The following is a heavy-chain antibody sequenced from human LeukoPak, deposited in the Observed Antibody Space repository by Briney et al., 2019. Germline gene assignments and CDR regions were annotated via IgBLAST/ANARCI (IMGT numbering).Heavy chain of an antibody. Sequence: GGSLRLSCAASGFTFSSYDMHWVRQVTGKGLEWVSAVGTVGDTYYPGSVKGRFTVSRENARNSLFLQMNSLRAGDTAVYYCARVRTGSVGYCGMDVWGQGTTVTVSS. D-gene: IGHD1-26*01. J-gene: IGHJ6*02. CDR1: GFTFSSYD. CDR3: ARVRTGSVGYCGMDV. V-gene: IGHV3-13*01. CDR2: VGTVGDT.